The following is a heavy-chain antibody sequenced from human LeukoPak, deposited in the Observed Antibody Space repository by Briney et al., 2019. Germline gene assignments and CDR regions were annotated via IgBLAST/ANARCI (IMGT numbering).Heavy chain of an antibody. CDR1: GFTFSSYE. V-gene: IGHV3-48*03. Sequence: GGSLRLSCAASGFTFSSYEMNWVRQAPGKGLEWVSYISSGGSTIYYADSVKGRFTISRDNAKNSLYLQMNSLRADDTAVYYCAELGITMIGGVWGKGTTVTISS. D-gene: IGHD3-10*02. CDR2: ISSGGSTI. CDR3: AELGITMIGGV. J-gene: IGHJ6*04.